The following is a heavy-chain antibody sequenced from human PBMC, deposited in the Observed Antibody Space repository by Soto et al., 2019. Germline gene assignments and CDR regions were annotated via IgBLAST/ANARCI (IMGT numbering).Heavy chain of an antibody. CDR2: ISGSDGGT. CDR3: AGYSTGYVYYFDY. D-gene: IGHD3-22*01. Sequence: GGSLRLSCAASGFTFSSYAMSWVRQAPGKGLEWVSAISGSDGGTYYADFVKGRFTISRDNSKNTLYLQMNSLRAEDTAVYYCAGYSTGYVYYFDYWGQGTLVTVSS. V-gene: IGHV3-23*01. J-gene: IGHJ4*02. CDR1: GFTFSSYA.